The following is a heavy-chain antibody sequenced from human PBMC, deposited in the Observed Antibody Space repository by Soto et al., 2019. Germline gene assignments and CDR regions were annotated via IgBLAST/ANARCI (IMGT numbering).Heavy chain of an antibody. CDR2: LSAYNGNG. D-gene: IGHD2-15*01. J-gene: IGHJ6*02. Sequence: ASVNVSCKASGYTLTRYCIRWVRQAAGQGLDCMGWLSAYNGNGNYAQKFQARVTMTADTSTSTAYMELRSLTSDDTAVYYCAREGYCSGGSCALYYHDYFGMDFWGQGATVTVSS. CDR3: AREGYCSGGSCALYYHDYFGMDF. V-gene: IGHV1-18*01. CDR1: GYTLTRYC.